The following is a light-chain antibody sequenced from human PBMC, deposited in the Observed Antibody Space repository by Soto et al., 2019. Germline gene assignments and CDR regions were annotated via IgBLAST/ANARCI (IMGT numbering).Light chain of an antibody. J-gene: IGLJ3*02. Sequence: QSALTQPASVSGSPGQSITISCTGTTSDVGGHNYVSWYQQYPDKAPKLMVYEVINRPSGVSNRFSGSKSGNTVSLTISGLQAEDEADYYCISYSSSSTPWVFGGGTKLTVL. CDR2: EVI. CDR1: TSDVGGHNY. V-gene: IGLV2-14*01. CDR3: ISYSSSSTPWV.